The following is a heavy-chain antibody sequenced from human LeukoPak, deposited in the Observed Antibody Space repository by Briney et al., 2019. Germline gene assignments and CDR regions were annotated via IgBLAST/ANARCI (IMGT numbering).Heavy chain of an antibody. CDR1: GFTFSDHY. Sequence: GGSLSLSCAVSGFTFSDHYMEWVRQAPGKGLEWVGRIRKKGNSYTTEYAASVRGRFTISRDDSKNSVYLQMNSLKTEETAVYYCAREAAASTGRDYWGQGTLVTVSS. J-gene: IGHJ4*02. D-gene: IGHD6-13*01. V-gene: IGHV3-72*01. CDR3: AREAAASTGRDY. CDR2: IRKKGNSYTT.